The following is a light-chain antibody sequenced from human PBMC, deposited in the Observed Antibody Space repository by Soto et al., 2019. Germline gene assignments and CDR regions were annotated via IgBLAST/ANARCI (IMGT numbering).Light chain of an antibody. CDR1: HGVSSY. V-gene: IGKV3-11*01. CDR2: DAS. Sequence: EVVLTQSPATLALSPGERSTLSCRSSHGVSSYLAWYQQKPGQAPRLLIYDASNRATGIPARFSGSGSGTAFTLTISSLEPEDFAVYYCQQRSNWPPKYTFGQGTRLEI. J-gene: IGKJ5*01. CDR3: QQRSNWPPKYT.